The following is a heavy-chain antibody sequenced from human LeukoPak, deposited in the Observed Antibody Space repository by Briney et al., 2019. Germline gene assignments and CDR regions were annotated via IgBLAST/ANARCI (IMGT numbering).Heavy chain of an antibody. D-gene: IGHD4-17*01. CDR2: ISASGGST. CDR1: GFTFSSFA. J-gene: IGHJ3*02. CDR3: AKARLRNDAFDI. Sequence: GGSLRLSCAASGFTFSSFATSWVRQAPGKGLEWVSGISASGGSTYYADSVKGRFTISRDNAKNSLYLQMNSLRAEDTAVYYCAKARLRNDAFDIWGQGTRVTVSS. V-gene: IGHV3-23*01.